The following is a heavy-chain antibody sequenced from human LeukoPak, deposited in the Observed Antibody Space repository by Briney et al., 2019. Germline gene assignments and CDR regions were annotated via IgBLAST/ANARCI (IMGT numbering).Heavy chain of an antibody. Sequence: ASVKVSCKASGYTFTGYYMHWVRQAPGQGLEWMGRINPNSGGTNYAQKFQGRVTMTRDTSISTAYMELSRLRSDDTAVYYCARPPKGLLWFGELITPDTDNWFDPWGRGTLVTVSS. V-gene: IGHV1-2*06. D-gene: IGHD3-10*01. J-gene: IGHJ5*02. CDR1: GYTFTGYY. CDR2: INPNSGGT. CDR3: ARPPKGLLWFGELITPDTDNWFDP.